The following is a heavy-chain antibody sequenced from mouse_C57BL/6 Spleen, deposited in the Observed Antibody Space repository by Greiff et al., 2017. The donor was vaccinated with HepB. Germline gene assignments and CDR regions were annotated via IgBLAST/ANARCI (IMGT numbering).Heavy chain of an antibody. V-gene: IGHV1-81*01. Sequence: VQRVESGAELARPGASVKLSCKASGYTFTSYGISWVKQRTGQGLEWIGEIYPRSGNTYYNEKFKGKATLTADKSSSTAYMELRSLTSEDSAVYFCARWGSRFDYWGQGTTLTVSS. D-gene: IGHD1-1*01. J-gene: IGHJ2*01. CDR2: IYPRSGNT. CDR1: GYTFTSYG. CDR3: ARWGSRFDY.